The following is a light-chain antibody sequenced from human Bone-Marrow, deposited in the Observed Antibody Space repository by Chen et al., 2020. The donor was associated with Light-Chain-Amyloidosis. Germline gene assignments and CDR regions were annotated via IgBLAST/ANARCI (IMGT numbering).Light chain of an antibody. CDR1: SSDVGGDNH. CDR2: EVT. V-gene: IGLV2-14*01. CDR3: SSYTSTDTLV. Sequence: QPALTQPASVSGSPGQRITLSCTGTSSDVGGDNHVSWYQQHPDKAPKLMIYEVTNRPSWVPDRFSGSKSDNTASLTISGLQTEDEADYFCSSYTSTDTLVFGSGTRVTVL. J-gene: IGLJ1*01.